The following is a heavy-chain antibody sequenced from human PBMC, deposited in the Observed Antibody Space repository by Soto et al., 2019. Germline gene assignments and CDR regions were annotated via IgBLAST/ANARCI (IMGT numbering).Heavy chain of an antibody. CDR1: GGSVSSGDYF. CDR2: IYYSGST. Sequence: ASETLSLTCTVSGGSVSSGDYFWSWIRQPPGKGLEWIGYIYYSGSTYYNPSLESRVTISVDTSKNQFSLKLSSVTAADTAVYYCARGEYSSSSYYFDYWGQGTLVTVYS. J-gene: IGHJ4*02. D-gene: IGHD6-6*01. V-gene: IGHV4-30-4*01. CDR3: ARGEYSSSSYYFDY.